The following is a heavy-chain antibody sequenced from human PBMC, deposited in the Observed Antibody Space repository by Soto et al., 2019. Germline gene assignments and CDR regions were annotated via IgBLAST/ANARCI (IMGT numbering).Heavy chain of an antibody. V-gene: IGHV3-33*01. D-gene: IGHD1-26*01. CDR1: GFTFSSYG. J-gene: IGHJ4*02. CDR2: IWYDGSNK. Sequence: QVQLVESGGGVVQPGRSLRLSCAASGFTFSSYGMHWVRQAPGKGLEWVAVIWYDGSNKYYADSVKGRFTISRDNSKNRLYLQMNSLRAEDTAVYYCARDNSGSYMDYWGQGTLVTVSS. CDR3: ARDNSGSYMDY.